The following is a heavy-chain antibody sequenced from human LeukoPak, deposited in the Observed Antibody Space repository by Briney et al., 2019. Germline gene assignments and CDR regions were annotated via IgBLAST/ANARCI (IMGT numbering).Heavy chain of an antibody. V-gene: IGHV1-8*03. J-gene: IGHJ4*02. CDR2: MNPNSGNT. CDR3: ARGGGAYYDTSGYTYYFDY. Sequence: GASVKVSCKASGYTFTNYDINWVRQAPGQGLEWMGWMNPNSGNTDYAQKFQGRVTITKIISISTAYMELSSLRSEDTAVYYCARGGGAYYDTSGYTYYFDYWGQGTLITVSS. CDR1: GYTFTNYD. D-gene: IGHD3-22*01.